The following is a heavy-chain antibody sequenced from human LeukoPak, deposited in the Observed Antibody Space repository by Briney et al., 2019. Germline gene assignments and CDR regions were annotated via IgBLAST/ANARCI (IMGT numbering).Heavy chain of an antibody. CDR3: VREHDWGDFDF. J-gene: IGHJ4*02. D-gene: IGHD3-9*01. CDR1: GGSVISGSYY. Sequence: PSETLSLTCTVFGGSVISGSYYWSWIRQPPGKGLEWIGYVSHSGNTNYNPSLKSRVTISKDTSKNQFSLNLSSVTAADTAVYYCVREHDWGDFDFWGQGTLVTVSS. CDR2: VSHSGNT. V-gene: IGHV4-61*01.